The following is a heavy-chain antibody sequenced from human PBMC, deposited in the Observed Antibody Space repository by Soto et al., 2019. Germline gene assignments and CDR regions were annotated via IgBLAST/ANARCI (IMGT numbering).Heavy chain of an antibody. CDR2: ISTSGRTI. CDR3: ARAVSGSCFYFDY. Sequence: QVQLVESGGGLVKPGGSLRLSCAASGFTFSDYYMSWMRQAPGKELEWVSYISTSGRTIFYADSVKGRFTISRDNSKNSLYLQMNSLRVEDTAVYYCARAVSGSCFYFDYWGQGTLLTVSS. D-gene: IGHD6-25*01. J-gene: IGHJ4*02. CDR1: GFTFSDYY. V-gene: IGHV3-11*01.